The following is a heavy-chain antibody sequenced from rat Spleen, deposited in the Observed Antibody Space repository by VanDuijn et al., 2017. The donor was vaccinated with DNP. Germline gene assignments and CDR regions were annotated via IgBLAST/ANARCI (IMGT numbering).Heavy chain of an antibody. V-gene: IGHV5-7*01. CDR2: ISYDGSST. D-gene: IGHD4-3*01. J-gene: IGHJ3*01. CDR1: GFTFSDYY. Sequence: EVRLVESGGGLVQPGRSLKLSCAASGFTFSDYYMAWVRQAPTKGLEWVACISYDGSSTYYRDSVKGRFTISRDNAKSTLYLQMDSLRSEDTATYYCARDTAGYDAYWGQGTLVTVSS. CDR3: ARDTAGYDAY.